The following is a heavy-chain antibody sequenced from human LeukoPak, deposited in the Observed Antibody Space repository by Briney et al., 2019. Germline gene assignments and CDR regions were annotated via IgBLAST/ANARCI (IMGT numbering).Heavy chain of an antibody. CDR2: ISSSSSYM. D-gene: IGHD6-19*01. J-gene: IGHJ4*02. V-gene: IGHV3-21*01. CDR1: GFTFSSYS. CDR3: AGGGAYISAVAGTLDY. Sequence: PGGSLRLSCAASGFTFSSYSMNWVRQAPGKGLEWVSSISSSSSYMYYADSVKGRFTISRDNAKNSLYLQMNSLRAEDTAVYYCAGGGAYISAVAGTLDYWGQGTLVTVSS.